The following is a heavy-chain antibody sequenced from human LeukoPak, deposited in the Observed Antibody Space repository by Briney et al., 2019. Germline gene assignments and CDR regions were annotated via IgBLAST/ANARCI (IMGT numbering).Heavy chain of an antibody. J-gene: IGHJ3*02. CDR1: GYSFTSYW. CDR3: ANTRKLSLYSAFDI. D-gene: IGHD2-15*01. CDR2: IYPGDSDT. V-gene: IGHV5-51*01. Sequence: ESLTISCKGSGYSFTSYWIAWVRQMPGKGLEWMGIIYPGDSDTRYSPSFQGQVTISADKSISTAYLQWSSLKASDTAMYYCANTRKLSLYSAFDIWGQGTMVTVSS.